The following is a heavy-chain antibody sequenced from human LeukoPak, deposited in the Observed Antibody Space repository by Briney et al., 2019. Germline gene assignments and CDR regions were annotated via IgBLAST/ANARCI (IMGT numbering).Heavy chain of an antibody. CDR3: ARHVRITMVRGAFDP. V-gene: IGHV4-39*01. Sequence: SETLSLTCTVSGGSISSSSYYWGWIRQPPGKGLEWIGSIYYSGSTYYNPSLKSRVTISVDMSKNQFSLKLSSVTAADTAVYYCARHVRITMVRGAFDPWGQGTLVTVSS. CDR2: IYYSGST. D-gene: IGHD3-10*01. CDR1: GGSISSSSYY. J-gene: IGHJ5*02.